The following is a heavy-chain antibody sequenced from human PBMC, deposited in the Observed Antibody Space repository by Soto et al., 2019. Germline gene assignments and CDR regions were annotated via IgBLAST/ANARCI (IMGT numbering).Heavy chain of an antibody. CDR2: IYYSGST. V-gene: IGHV4-59*01. CDR3: ARGIITIFGVVPSHYYMDV. Sequence: SETLSLTCTVSGGSISSYYWSWIRQPPGKGLEWIGYIYYSGSTNYNPSLKSRVTISVDTSKNQFSLKLSSVTAADTAVYYCARGIITIFGVVPSHYYMDVWGKGPTVTVLL. J-gene: IGHJ6*03. CDR1: GGSISSYY. D-gene: IGHD3-3*01.